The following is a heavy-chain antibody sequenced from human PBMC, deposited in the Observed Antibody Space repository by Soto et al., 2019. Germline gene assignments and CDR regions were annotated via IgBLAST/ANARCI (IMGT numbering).Heavy chain of an antibody. CDR2: ISSGSSYI. V-gene: IGHV3-21*01. J-gene: IGHJ4*02. CDR3: ARQTNYVLGY. D-gene: IGHD4-4*01. Sequence: GGSLRLSCAASGFTFSNYGMNWVRQAPGKGLEWVSSISSGSSYINYAESVKGRFTISRENAKNSLYLQMNSLRAEDTAIYFCARQTNYVLGYWGQGTLVTVSS. CDR1: GFTFSNYG.